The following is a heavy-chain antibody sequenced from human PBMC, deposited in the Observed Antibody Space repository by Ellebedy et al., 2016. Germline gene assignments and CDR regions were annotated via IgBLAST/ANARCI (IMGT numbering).Heavy chain of an antibody. D-gene: IGHD3-3*01. CDR1: GFTFSNFF. J-gene: IGHJ4*02. Sequence: GGSLRLXXAASGFTFSNFFMTWVRQAPGKGLEWVATIVFSGTAAYYSDSVKGRFIISRDNVKNSLFLQMNSLRVEDTAVYYCARDGSEWSRDVWGQGTLVTVSS. V-gene: IGHV3-21*01. CDR3: ARDGSEWSRDV. CDR2: IVFSGTAA.